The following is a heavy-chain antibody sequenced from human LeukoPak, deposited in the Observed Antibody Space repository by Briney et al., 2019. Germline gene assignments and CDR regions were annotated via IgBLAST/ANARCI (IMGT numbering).Heavy chain of an antibody. D-gene: IGHD6-6*01. CDR1: GFTFSSYA. Sequence: GGSLRLSCAASGFTFSSYAMSWVRQAPGKGLEWVSAISGSGGSTYYGDSVKGRFTISRDNSKNTLYLQMNSLRAEDTAVYYCAKRAALTYYYYYYMDVWGKGTTVTVSS. CDR3: AKRAALTYYYYYYMDV. J-gene: IGHJ6*03. V-gene: IGHV3-23*01. CDR2: ISGSGGST.